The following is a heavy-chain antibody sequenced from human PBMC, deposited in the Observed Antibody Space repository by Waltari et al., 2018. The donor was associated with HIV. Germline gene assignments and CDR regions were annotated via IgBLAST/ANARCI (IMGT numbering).Heavy chain of an antibody. V-gene: IGHV3-21*01. Sequence: EVQLVESGGGLVKPGGSLRPSCAASGFTFSSSRMHWFRQAPGKGLEWVSSISSSSSYIYYADSVKGRFTISRDNAKNSLYLQMNSLRAEDTAVYYCAREGYSSGCDYWGQGTLVTVSS. CDR3: AREGYSSGCDY. CDR1: GFTFSSSR. D-gene: IGHD6-19*01. CDR2: ISSSSSYI. J-gene: IGHJ4*02.